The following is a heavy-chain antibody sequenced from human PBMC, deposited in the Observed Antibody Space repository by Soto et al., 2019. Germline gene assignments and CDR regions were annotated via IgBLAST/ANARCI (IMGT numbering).Heavy chain of an antibody. Sequence: SETLSLTCTVSGGSISSSSYYWGWIRQPPGKGLEWIGTIYYSGNTYYNPSLKSRVTISVDTSKNQFSLKLSSVTAADTAVYYCARGYGSGWLFDYWGQGTLVT. CDR3: ARGYGSGWLFDY. D-gene: IGHD6-19*01. J-gene: IGHJ4*02. CDR2: IYYSGNT. CDR1: GGSISSSSYY. V-gene: IGHV4-39*01.